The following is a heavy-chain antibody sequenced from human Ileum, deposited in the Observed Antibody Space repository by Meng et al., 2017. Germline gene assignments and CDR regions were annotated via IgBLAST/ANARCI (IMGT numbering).Heavy chain of an antibody. CDR1: GGSISSGDYY. Sequence: QVQLQESGPRLVKPSQTLSLTCTVSGGSISSGDYYWSWVRQSPGKGPEWIGYIYSNGNTYSNPSLRGRLMISIDTSKNQFSLKLSSATAADTAVYYCARAPKYCTNAVCSRPLDSWGQGTLVTVSS. D-gene: IGHD2-8*01. CDR2: IYSNGNT. V-gene: IGHV4-30-4*01. J-gene: IGHJ4*02. CDR3: ARAPKYCTNAVCSRPLDS.